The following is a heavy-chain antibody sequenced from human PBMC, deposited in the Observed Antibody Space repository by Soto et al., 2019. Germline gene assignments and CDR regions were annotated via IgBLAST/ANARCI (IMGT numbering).Heavy chain of an antibody. Sequence: SETLSLTCTVSGGSISSYYWSWLLQPPWKGLEWIAYIYYTESSNYNPSLKSRVTTSADTSKNHFSLKLSSMTAADTAVYYCARQLGYCSSTSCYARLDPWGQGTLVTVFS. CDR1: GGSISSYY. CDR3: ARQLGYCSSTSCYARLDP. CDR2: IYYTESS. V-gene: IGHV4-59*08. D-gene: IGHD2-2*01. J-gene: IGHJ5*02.